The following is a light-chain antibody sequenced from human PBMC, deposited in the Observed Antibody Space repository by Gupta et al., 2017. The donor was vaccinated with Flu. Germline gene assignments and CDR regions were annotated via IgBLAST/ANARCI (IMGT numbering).Light chain of an antibody. CDR1: SVSIASNF. CDR3: QSFDFDNPWV. V-gene: IGLV6-57*03. J-gene: IGLJ3*02. Sequence: FMLSQPHSVSESPGRTVTISCTRSSVSIASNFEQCFQQHPGEAPTTVIFDDIQRPSGVRDRFSSSIDSSSNSASLTISGLKSEDEADYYCQSFDFDNPWVLGGGTKLTVL. CDR2: DDI.